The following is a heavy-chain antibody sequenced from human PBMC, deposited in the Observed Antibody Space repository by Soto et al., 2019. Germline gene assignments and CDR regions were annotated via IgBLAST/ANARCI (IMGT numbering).Heavy chain of an antibody. V-gene: IGHV1-18*01. J-gene: IGHJ6*02. CDR3: ARRYYDFWSGDPADYYGMDV. D-gene: IGHD3-3*01. CDR2: ISAYNGNT. Sequence: GASVKVSCKASGYTFTSYGISWVRQAPGQGLEWMGWISAYNGNTNYAQKLQGRVTMTTDTSTSTAYMELRSLRSDDTAVYYCARRYYDFWSGDPADYYGMDVWGQGTTVTVSS. CDR1: GYTFTSYG.